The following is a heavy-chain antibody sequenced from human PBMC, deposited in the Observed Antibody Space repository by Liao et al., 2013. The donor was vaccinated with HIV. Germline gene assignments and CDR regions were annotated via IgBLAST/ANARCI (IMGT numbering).Heavy chain of an antibody. CDR2: IYYSGST. CDR3: ARDRAFYESSGSDV. Sequence: QVQLQQWGAGLLKPSETLSVTCAVYGGSFSGYYWGWIRQPPGKGLEWIGNIYYSGSTYYKPSLKSRVTIFVDTSKNQFSLNLSSVTAADTAVYYCARDRAFYESSGSDVWGQGTLVTVSS. J-gene: IGHJ4*01. D-gene: IGHD3-22*01. CDR1: GGSFSGYY. V-gene: IGHV4-34*11.